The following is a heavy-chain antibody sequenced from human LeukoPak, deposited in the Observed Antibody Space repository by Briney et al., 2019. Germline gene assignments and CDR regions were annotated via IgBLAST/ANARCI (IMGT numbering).Heavy chain of an antibody. CDR3: ATAPPRYPIWNYVWGSYRYAWVY. Sequence: ASVKVSCKASGYTFTGYYMHWVRQAPGQGLEWMGWINPNSGGTNYAQKFQGRVTMTEDTSTDTAYLELSSLRSEDTAVYYCATAPPRYPIWNYVWGSYRYAWVYWGQGTLVTVSS. CDR2: INPNSGGT. D-gene: IGHD3-16*02. J-gene: IGHJ4*02. CDR1: GYTFTGYY. V-gene: IGHV1-2*02.